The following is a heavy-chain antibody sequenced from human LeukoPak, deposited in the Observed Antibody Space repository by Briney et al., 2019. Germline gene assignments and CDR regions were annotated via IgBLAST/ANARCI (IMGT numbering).Heavy chain of an antibody. V-gene: IGHV4-38-2*02. CDR1: GYSISSGYY. CDR2: IYHSGSL. D-gene: IGHD4-11*01. CDR3: ARPTSSNYAGFFFDF. J-gene: IGHJ4*02. Sequence: SETLSLTXSVSGYSISSGYYWDWIRLTPGKGLEWIGSIYHSGSLYYNPSLRGRVTISVDTSKNQFSLKVNSMTAADTAVYYCARPTSSNYAGFFFDFWSQGTLVTVSS.